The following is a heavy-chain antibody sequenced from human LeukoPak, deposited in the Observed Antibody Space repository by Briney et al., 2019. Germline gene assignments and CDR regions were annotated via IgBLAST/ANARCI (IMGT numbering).Heavy chain of an antibody. V-gene: IGHV3-23*01. D-gene: IGHD3-22*01. CDR3: AKVHYHSSGVYYFDY. J-gene: IGHJ4*02. CDR1: GFTFSSYA. Sequence: GGSLRLSCAASGFTFSSYAMSWVRQAPGKGLEWVSAISGSGGSTYYADSVKGRFTISRDNSKNTLYLQMNSLRAEDTAVYYYAKVHYHSSGVYYFDYWVQGTLVSVSS. CDR2: ISGSGGST.